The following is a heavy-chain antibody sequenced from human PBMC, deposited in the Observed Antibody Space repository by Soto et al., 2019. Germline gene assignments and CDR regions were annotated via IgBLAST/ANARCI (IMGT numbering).Heavy chain of an antibody. J-gene: IGHJ6*03. CDR2: IWYDGSNK. CDR3: ARTYYDFIYYMDV. V-gene: IGHV3-33*01. Sequence: GGSLRLSCAASGFTFSSYGMHWVRQAPGKGLEWVAVIWYDGSNKYYADSVKGRFTISRDNSKNTLYLQMNSLRAEDTAVYYCARTYYDFIYYMDVWGKGTTVTVSS. D-gene: IGHD3-3*01. CDR1: GFTFSSYG.